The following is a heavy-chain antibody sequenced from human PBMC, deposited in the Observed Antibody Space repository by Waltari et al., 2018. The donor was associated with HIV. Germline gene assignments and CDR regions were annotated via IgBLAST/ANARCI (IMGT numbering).Heavy chain of an antibody. CDR1: GYSLSSGYY. CDR2: IYHSGST. J-gene: IGHJ4*02. Sequence: QVQLQESGPGLVKPSETLSLTCAVSGYSLSSGYYWGWIRQPPGKGLEWIGSIYHSGSTYYNPSLKSRVTISVDTSKNQFSLKLSSVTAADTAVYYCARVGLSTVVTFSFDYWGQGTLVTVSS. CDR3: ARVGLSTVVTFSFDY. V-gene: IGHV4-38-2*01. D-gene: IGHD4-17*01.